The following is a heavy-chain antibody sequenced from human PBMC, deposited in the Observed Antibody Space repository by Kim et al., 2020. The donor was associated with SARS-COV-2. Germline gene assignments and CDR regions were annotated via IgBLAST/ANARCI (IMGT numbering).Heavy chain of an antibody. Sequence: SETLSLTCAVYGGSFSGYYWSWIRQPPGKGLEWIGEINHSGSTNYNPSLKSRVTISVDTSKNQFSLKLSSVTAADTAVYYCARGLGEQLVGKKGWFDPWGQGTLVTVSS. CDR3: ARGLGEQLVGKKGWFDP. D-gene: IGHD6-6*01. J-gene: IGHJ5*02. CDR2: INHSGST. V-gene: IGHV4-34*01. CDR1: GGSFSGYY.